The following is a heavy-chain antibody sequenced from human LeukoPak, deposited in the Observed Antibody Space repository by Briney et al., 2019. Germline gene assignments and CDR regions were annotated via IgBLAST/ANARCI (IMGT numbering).Heavy chain of an antibody. D-gene: IGHD4-17*01. CDR2: INPSGGST. V-gene: IGHV1-46*01. CDR3: ARVADYGDHDPDAFDI. CDR1: GYTFIDYY. Sequence: ASVKVSCKASGYTFIDYYMHWVRQAPGQGLEWMGIINPSGGSTSYAQKFQGRVTMTRDTSTSTVYMELSSLRSEDTAVYCCARVADYGDHDPDAFDIWGQGTMVTVSS. J-gene: IGHJ3*02.